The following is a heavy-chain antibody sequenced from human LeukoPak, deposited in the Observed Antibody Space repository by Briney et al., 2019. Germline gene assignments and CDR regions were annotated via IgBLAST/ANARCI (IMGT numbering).Heavy chain of an antibody. CDR3: ARVTGGYCSGGSCTDAFDV. CDR1: GFTFSSYG. J-gene: IGHJ3*01. CDR2: ISSSSSYI. D-gene: IGHD2-15*01. V-gene: IGHV3-21*01. Sequence: PGGSLRLSCAASGFTFSSYGMNWVRQAPGKGLEWVSSISSSSSYIYYGDSVKGRFTISRDNAKNSLYLQRNSLRAEEKAVYYCARVTGGYCSGGSCTDAFDVWGQGKMVTVSS.